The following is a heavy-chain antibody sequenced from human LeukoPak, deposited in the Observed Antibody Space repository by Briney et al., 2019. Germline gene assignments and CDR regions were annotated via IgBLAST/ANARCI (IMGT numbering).Heavy chain of an antibody. V-gene: IGHV3-30-3*01. J-gene: IGHJ4*02. Sequence: GRSLRLSCAAPGFTFSSYAMHWVRQAPGKGLEWVAVISYDGSNKYYADSVKGRFTISRDNSKNTLYLQMNSLRAEDTAVYYCALEYSSSSIYDYWGQGTLVTVSS. D-gene: IGHD6-6*01. CDR2: ISYDGSNK. CDR3: ALEYSSSSIYDY. CDR1: GFTFSSYA.